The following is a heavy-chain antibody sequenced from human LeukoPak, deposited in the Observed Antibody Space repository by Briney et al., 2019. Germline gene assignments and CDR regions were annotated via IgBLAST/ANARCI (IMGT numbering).Heavy chain of an antibody. CDR2: IYYSGST. D-gene: IGHD3-22*01. J-gene: IGHJ4*02. Sequence: PSETLSLTCNVSGGSISSYYWGWIRQPPGKGLEWIGSIYYSGSTCYNPSLKSRVTISVDTSKNQFSLKLSSVTAADTAVYYCARDQSTYYDSSGYQGVDYWGQGTLVTVSS. CDR1: GGSISSYY. V-gene: IGHV4-39*07. CDR3: ARDQSTYYDSSGYQGVDY.